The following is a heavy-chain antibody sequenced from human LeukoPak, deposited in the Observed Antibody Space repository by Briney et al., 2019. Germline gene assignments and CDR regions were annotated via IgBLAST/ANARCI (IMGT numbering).Heavy chain of an antibody. J-gene: IGHJ6*02. CDR1: GGSFSGYY. V-gene: IGHV4-34*01. D-gene: IGHD3-22*01. Sequence: SETLSLTCAVYGGSFSGYYWSWIRQPPGKGLEWIGEINHSGSTNYNPSLKSRVTISVDTSKNQLSLKLSSVTAADTAVYYCARDSSGYLVYGMDVWGQGTTVTVSS. CDR3: ARDSSGYLVYGMDV. CDR2: INHSGST.